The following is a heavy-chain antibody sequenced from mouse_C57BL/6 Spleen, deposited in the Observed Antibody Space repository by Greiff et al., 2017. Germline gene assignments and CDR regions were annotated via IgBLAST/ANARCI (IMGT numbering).Heavy chain of an antibody. J-gene: IGHJ2*01. D-gene: IGHD2-3*01. V-gene: IGHV14-3*01. CDR3: ASPIYDGFYYFDY. CDR2: IDPANGNT. Sequence: EVKLMESVAELVRPGASVKLSCTASGFNIKNTYMHWVKQRPEQGLEWIGRIDPANGNTKYAPKFPGKATITADTSSNTAYLQLSSLTSEDTAIYYCASPIYDGFYYFDYWCQGTTLTVSS. CDR1: GFNIKNTY.